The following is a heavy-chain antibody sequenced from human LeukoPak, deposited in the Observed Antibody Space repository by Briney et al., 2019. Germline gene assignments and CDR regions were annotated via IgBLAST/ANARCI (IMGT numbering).Heavy chain of an antibody. V-gene: IGHV3-33*01. D-gene: IGHD6-19*01. CDR1: GFTFSSSG. Sequence: GRSLRLSCAASGFTFSSSGMNWVRQAPGKGLEWVAIIWYDGSNKYYADSVKGRFTISRDNSKNTLYLQMNSLRVEDTAMYYCARDRKVWYSSGSLGSDYWGQGTLVTVSS. CDR3: ARDRKVWYSSGSLGSDY. CDR2: IWYDGSNK. J-gene: IGHJ4*02.